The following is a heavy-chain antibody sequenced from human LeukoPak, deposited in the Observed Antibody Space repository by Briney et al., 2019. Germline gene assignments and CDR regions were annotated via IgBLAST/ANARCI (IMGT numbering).Heavy chain of an antibody. D-gene: IGHD2-2*01. V-gene: IGHV1-2*02. Sequence: GASVKVSCKASGYTFTGHYMHWVRQAPGQGLEWMGWINPNSGGTNYAQKFQGRVTMTRDTSISTAYMELSRLRSDDTAVYYCARGGPIVVVPAAMRYWGQGTLVTVSS. J-gene: IGHJ4*02. CDR3: ARGGPIVVVPAAMRY. CDR1: GYTFTGHY. CDR2: INPNSGGT.